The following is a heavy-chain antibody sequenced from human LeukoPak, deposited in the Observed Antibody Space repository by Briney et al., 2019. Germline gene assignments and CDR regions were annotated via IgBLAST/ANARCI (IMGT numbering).Heavy chain of an antibody. J-gene: IGHJ6*02. CDR2: ISYDGSNK. CDR1: GFTFSSYG. D-gene: IGHD5-24*01. Sequence: GRSLGLSCAASGFTFSSYGMHWVRQAPGKGLEWVAVISYDGSNKYYADSVKGRFTISRDNSKNTLYLQMNSLRAEDTAVYYCAKDNLREEMATIYYYYGMDVWGQGTTVTVSS. V-gene: IGHV3-30*18. CDR3: AKDNLREEMATIYYYYGMDV.